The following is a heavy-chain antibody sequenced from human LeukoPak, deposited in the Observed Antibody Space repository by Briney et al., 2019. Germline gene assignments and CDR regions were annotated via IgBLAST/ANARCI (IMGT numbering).Heavy chain of an antibody. J-gene: IGHJ4*02. CDR2: INQDGSEK. CDR3: AGGRSLYDY. V-gene: IGHV3-7*04. Sequence: PGGSLRLSCAASGFTFSSYGMTWGRQAPGKGLEWVANINQDGSEKNYVDSVKGRFTISRDNAKNSLDLQMNSLRAEDMAVYYCAGGRSLYDYWGQGTLVTVSS. CDR1: GFTFSSYG. D-gene: IGHD2-8*01.